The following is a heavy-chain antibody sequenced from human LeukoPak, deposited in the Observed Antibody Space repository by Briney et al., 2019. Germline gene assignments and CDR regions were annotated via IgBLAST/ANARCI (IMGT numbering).Heavy chain of an antibody. D-gene: IGHD6-13*01. J-gene: IGHJ4*02. CDR2: IWYDGSNK. Sequence: GGSLRLSCAASGFTFSSYGMHWVRQAPGKGLEWVAVIWYDGSNKYYADSVKGRFTISRDNSKNTLYLQMNSLRAEDTAVYYCARDPGEQQLPTGDYWGQGTLVTVSS. CDR1: GFTFSSYG. CDR3: ARDPGEQQLPTGDY. V-gene: IGHV3-33*01.